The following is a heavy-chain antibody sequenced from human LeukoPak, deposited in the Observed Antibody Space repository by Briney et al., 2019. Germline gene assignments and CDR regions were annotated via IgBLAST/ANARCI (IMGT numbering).Heavy chain of an antibody. CDR3: AKDNYYYGSGKGNWFDP. CDR2: IRYDGSNK. Sequence: GGSLRLSCAASGFTFSSYGMHWVRQAPGKGLEWVAFIRYDGSNKYYADSVKGRFTISRDNSKNTLYLQMNSLRAEDTAVYYCAKDNYYYGSGKGNWFDPWGQGTLVTVSS. J-gene: IGHJ5*02. D-gene: IGHD3-10*01. V-gene: IGHV3-30*02. CDR1: GFTFSSYG.